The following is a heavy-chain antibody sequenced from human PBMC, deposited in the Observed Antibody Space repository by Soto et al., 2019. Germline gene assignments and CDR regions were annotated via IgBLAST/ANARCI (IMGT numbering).Heavy chain of an antibody. V-gene: IGHV4-31*03. D-gene: IGHD2-21*02. Sequence: QVQLQESGPGLVKPSQTLSLTCTVSGGSISSGGYYWSWIRQHPGKGLEWIGYIYYSGSTYYNPSLKSRVTISVDTSKNHFSLKLSSVTAADTAVYYCARVSYCGGDCQLNFDYWGQGTLVTVSS. CDR2: IYYSGST. J-gene: IGHJ4*02. CDR3: ARVSYCGGDCQLNFDY. CDR1: GGSISSGGYY.